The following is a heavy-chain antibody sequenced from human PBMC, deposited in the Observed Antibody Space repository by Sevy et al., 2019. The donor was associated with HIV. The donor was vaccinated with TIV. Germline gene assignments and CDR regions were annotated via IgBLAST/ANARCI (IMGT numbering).Heavy chain of an antibody. CDR1: GYTFSSYG. CDR3: AREGYYYRSGTYRPPNYYGMDV. Sequence: ASVKVSCKASGYTFSSYGISWVRQAPGQGLEWMGWISDYNGYTNYAHKFQGRVTMSTGTSTRTAYMGLRSLRSDDTAVYFWAREGYYYRSGTYRPPNYYGMDVWGQGTAVTVSS. J-gene: IGHJ6*02. D-gene: IGHD3-10*01. CDR2: ISDYNGYT. V-gene: IGHV1-18*01.